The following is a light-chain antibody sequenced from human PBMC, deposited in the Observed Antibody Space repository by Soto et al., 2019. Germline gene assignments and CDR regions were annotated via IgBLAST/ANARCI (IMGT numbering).Light chain of an antibody. CDR2: KVS. J-gene: IGKJ5*01. Sequence: PLPLPVTRGHPPSISCRTNQSLVHSDGIAYFSWFQQRPGRSPRRLIYKVSNRDSGVPARFSGSGSGTDFALKISRVEAQDVGVYYCMQGTHWPITFGQGTRLEIK. V-gene: IGKV2-30*02. CDR3: MQGTHWPIT. CDR1: QSLVHSDGIAY.